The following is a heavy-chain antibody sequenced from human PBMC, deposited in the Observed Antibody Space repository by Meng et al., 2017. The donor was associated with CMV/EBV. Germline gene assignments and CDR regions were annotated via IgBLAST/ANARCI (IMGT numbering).Heavy chain of an antibody. CDR3: ARRGSYYGSGSYYNWFDP. J-gene: IGHJ5*02. V-gene: IGHV1-69*12. CDR2: IIPIFGTA. Sequence: VQPGESGGEVDSSWFPGKVPCKASGGTFSSYAISWGRQAPGQGLEWMGGIIPIFGTANYAQKFQGRVTITADESTSTAYMELSSLRSEDTAVYYCARRGSYYGSGSYYNWFDPWGQGTLVTVSS. CDR1: GGTFSSYA. D-gene: IGHD3-10*01.